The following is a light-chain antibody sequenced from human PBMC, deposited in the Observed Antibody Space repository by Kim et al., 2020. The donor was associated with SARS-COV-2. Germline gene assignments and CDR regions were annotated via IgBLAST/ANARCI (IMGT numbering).Light chain of an antibody. Sequence: SYELTQPPSVSVSPGQTACITCSGDKLGDKYACWYQQKPGQSPVLVIYQDSKRPSGIPERFSGSNSGNTATLTISGTQAMDEADYYCQAWDSSTDYVFGTGTKVTVL. V-gene: IGLV3-1*01. CDR2: QDS. J-gene: IGLJ1*01. CDR3: QAWDSSTDYV. CDR1: KLGDKY.